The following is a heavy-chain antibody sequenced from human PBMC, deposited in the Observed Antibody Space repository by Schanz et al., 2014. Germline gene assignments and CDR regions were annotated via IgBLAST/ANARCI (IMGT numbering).Heavy chain of an antibody. CDR3: APLGVNDYWRFGLDL. D-gene: IGHD3-16*01. J-gene: IGHJ6*02. V-gene: IGHV1-69*04. CDR2: IIPIVDIT. Sequence: QVQLVQSGAEVRKPGSSVRVSCKASGGTFTSYAFSWVRQAPGQGREWMGRIIPIVDITNYAQKFLGRVSISADKSTRTAYMELKSLRSADTAVYYCAPLGVNDYWRFGLDLWGQGTTVTVSS. CDR1: GGTFTSYA.